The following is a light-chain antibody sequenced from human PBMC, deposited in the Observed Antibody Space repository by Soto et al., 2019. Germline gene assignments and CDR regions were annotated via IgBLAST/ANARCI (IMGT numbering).Light chain of an antibody. CDR3: CSSGGSPTYV. V-gene: IGLV2-23*02. CDR1: SSNLGSYKL. J-gene: IGLJ1*01. CDR2: EVN. Sequence: QSALTQPASVSGSPGQSITISCTGTSSNLGSYKLVSWYQQHPGKAPKLMIFEVNKRPSGVSNRFSGSKSGNTAFLTISGLKDEDDADYYCCSSGGSPTYVFGTGTKLTVL.